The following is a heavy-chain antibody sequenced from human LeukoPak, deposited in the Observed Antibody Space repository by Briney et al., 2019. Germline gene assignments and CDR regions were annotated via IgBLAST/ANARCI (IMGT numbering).Heavy chain of an antibody. CDR1: GFIFSDYY. D-gene: IGHD4-17*01. Sequence: TGGSLRLSCAASGFIFSDYYMSWVRQAPGKGLEWVSYISSSSRNTKYVDSVKGRFTISRDNDKNSLYLKMNRLRAEDTAVYYCARGGDYADVTDYWGQGTLVTVSS. V-gene: IGHV3-11*05. J-gene: IGHJ4*02. CDR2: ISSSSRNT. CDR3: ARGGDYADVTDY.